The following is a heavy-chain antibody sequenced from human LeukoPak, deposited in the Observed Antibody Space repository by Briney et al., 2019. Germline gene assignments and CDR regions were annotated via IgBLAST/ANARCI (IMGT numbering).Heavy chain of an antibody. CDR1: GFTFGDYA. D-gene: IGHD2-2*01. CDR3: TPGYCSSTSCYGGGY. J-gene: IGHJ4*02. V-gene: IGHV3-49*04. CDR2: IRSKAYGGTT. Sequence: PGGSLRLSCTASGFTFGDYAMSWVRQAPGKGLEWVGFIRSKAYGGTTEYAASVRGRFTISRDDSKSIAYLQMNSLKTEDTAVYYCTPGYCSSTSCYGGGYWGQGTLVTVSS.